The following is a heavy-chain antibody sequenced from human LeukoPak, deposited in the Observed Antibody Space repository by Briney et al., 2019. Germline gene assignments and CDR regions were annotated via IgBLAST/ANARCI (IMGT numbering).Heavy chain of an antibody. CDR2: ISGSGGST. CDR1: GFTFSSYA. Sequence: GGSLRLSCAASGFTFSSYAMSWVRQAPGKGLEWVSAISGSGGSTYYADSVKGRFTISRDNSKNTLYLQMNSLRAEDTAVYYCAKAQKQLWFSELAFDIWGQGTMVTVSS. CDR3: AKAQKQLWFSELAFDI. J-gene: IGHJ3*02. D-gene: IGHD5-18*01. V-gene: IGHV3-23*01.